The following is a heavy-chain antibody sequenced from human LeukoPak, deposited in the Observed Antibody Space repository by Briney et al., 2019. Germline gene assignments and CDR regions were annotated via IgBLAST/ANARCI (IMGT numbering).Heavy chain of an antibody. CDR1: GGSISSYY. CDR3: ARDGGSYYVGVDV. D-gene: IGHD1-26*01. J-gene: IGHJ6*02. CDR2: IYYSGST. Sequence: SETLSLTCAVSGGSISSYYWSWIRQPPGKGLEWIGYIYYSGSTNYNPSLKSRVTISVNTSKNQFSLKLSSVTAADTAVYYCARDGGSYYVGVDVWGQGTTVTVSS. V-gene: IGHV4-59*01.